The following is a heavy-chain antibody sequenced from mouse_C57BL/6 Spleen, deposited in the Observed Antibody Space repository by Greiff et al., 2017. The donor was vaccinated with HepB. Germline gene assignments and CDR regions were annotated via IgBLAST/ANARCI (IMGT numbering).Heavy chain of an antibody. V-gene: IGHV3-6*01. CDR1: GYSITSGYY. J-gene: IGHJ2*01. Sequence: EVKLQESGPGLVKPSQSLSLTCSVTGYSITSGYYWNWIRQFPGNKLEWMGYISYDGSNNYNPSLKNRISITRDTSKNQFFLKLNSVTTEDTATYYCARDWDSNYGYWGQGTTLTVSS. CDR2: ISYDGSN. CDR3: ARDWDSNYGY. D-gene: IGHD2-5*01.